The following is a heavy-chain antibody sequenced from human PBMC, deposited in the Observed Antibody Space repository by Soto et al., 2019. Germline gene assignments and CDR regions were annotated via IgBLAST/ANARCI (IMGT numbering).Heavy chain of an antibody. V-gene: IGHV4-31*03. CDR3: ARGHPNYGVNSGFDY. CDR1: GGSISSGGYY. J-gene: IGHJ4*02. CDR2: IYYSGST. Sequence: QVQLQESGPGLVKPSQTLSLTCTVSGGSISSGGYYWSWIRQHPGKGLEWIGYIYYSGSTYYNPSLKSRATMPVDTSKNQFSLKLSSVTAAHTAVYYCARGHPNYGVNSGFDYWGQGTLVTVSS. D-gene: IGHD4-17*01.